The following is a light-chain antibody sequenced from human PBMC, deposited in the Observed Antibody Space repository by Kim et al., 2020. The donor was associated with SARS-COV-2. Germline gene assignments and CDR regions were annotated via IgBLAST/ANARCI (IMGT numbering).Light chain of an antibody. V-gene: IGLV1-44*01. CDR1: SSNIGSYT. CDR3: AAWDDSLNGWV. J-gene: IGLJ3*02. CDR2: NND. Sequence: GKRVAISCSGSSSNIGSYTVNWYQQLPGTAPKLLIYNNDQRPSGVPDRFSGSKSGTSASLAISGLQSEDEADYYCAAWDDSLNGWVFGGGTQLTVL.